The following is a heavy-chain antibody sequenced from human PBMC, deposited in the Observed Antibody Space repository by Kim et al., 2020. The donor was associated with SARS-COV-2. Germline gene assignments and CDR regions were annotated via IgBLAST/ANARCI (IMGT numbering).Heavy chain of an antibody. J-gene: IGHJ4*02. CDR2: ISAYNGNT. CDR1: GYTFTSYV. CDR3: ARDRYYDILTGYYDMPIDY. V-gene: IGHV1-18*01. Sequence: ASVKVSCKASGYTFTSYVISWVRQAPGQGLEWMGWISAYNGNTNYAQKLQGRVTMTTDTSTSTAYMELRSLRSDDTAVYYCARDRYYDILTGYYDMPIDYWGQGTLVTVSS. D-gene: IGHD3-9*01.